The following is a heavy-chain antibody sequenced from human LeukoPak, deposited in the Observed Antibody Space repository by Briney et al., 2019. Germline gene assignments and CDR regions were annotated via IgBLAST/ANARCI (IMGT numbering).Heavy chain of an antibody. CDR2: IRSEANSYAT. CDR1: GFTFSSAW. Sequence: PGGSLRLSCAASGFTFSSAWMNWVRQASGKGLEWVGRIRSEANSYATAYAASVKGRFTISRDDSKNTAYLQMNSLKTEDTAVYYCTRQLAVAGTDYWGQGTLVTVSS. V-gene: IGHV3-73*01. D-gene: IGHD6-19*01. CDR3: TRQLAVAGTDY. J-gene: IGHJ4*02.